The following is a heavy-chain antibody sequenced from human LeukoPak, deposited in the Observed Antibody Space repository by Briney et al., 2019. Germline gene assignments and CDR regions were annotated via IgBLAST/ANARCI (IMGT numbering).Heavy chain of an antibody. J-gene: IGHJ4*02. CDR1: GGSISSYY. CDR3: ARHYLYQNYYGSGSYFDY. V-gene: IGHV4-4*09. CDR2: IYTSGST. D-gene: IGHD3-10*01. Sequence: SETLSLTCTVSGGSISSYYWSWFRQPPGKGLEWIGYIYTSGSTNYNPSLKSRVTISVDTSKNQFSLKLSSVTAADTAVYYCARHYLYQNYYGSGSYFDYWGQGTLVTVSS.